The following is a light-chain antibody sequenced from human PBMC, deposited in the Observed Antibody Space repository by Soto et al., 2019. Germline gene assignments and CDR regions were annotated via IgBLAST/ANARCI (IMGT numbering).Light chain of an antibody. J-gene: IGLJ3*02. CDR3: QSYDSSLNNSGL. CDR1: TSNIGAGFG. V-gene: IGLV1-40*01. Sequence: QSVLTQPPSVSGAPGQRVTISCTGSTSNIGAGFGVHWYQQLPGAGPKVVIYADVNRPSGVPDRFSGSKSGTSASLIITGLQAEDEAVYYCQSYDSSLNNSGLFGGGTKLTVL. CDR2: ADV.